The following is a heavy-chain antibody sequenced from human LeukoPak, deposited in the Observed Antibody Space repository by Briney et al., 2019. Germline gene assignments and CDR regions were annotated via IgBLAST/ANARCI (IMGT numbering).Heavy chain of an antibody. D-gene: IGHD4-23*01. CDR2: ISSSSSSSSYT. CDR1: GFTFSSYS. Sequence: GGSLRLSCAASGFTFSSYSMNWVRQAPGKGLEWVSSISSSSSSSSYTYYADSVKGRFTISRDKAKNSLFLQMDSLRAEDTAVYYCAKPRTNDYGGNFDCWGQGTLVTVSS. J-gene: IGHJ4*02. CDR3: AKPRTNDYGGNFDC. V-gene: IGHV3-21*06.